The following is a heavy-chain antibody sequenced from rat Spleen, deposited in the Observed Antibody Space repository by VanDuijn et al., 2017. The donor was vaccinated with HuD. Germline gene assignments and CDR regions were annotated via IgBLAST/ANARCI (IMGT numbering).Heavy chain of an antibody. J-gene: IGHJ2*01. D-gene: IGHD5-1*01. CDR3: TRDWGYYVDD. CDR2: ISYDGSST. Sequence: EVQLVESGGGLVQPGRSLKLSCAASGFTFSDYNMAWVRQAPKKGLEWVATISYDGSSTYYRDSVKGRFTISRENAKSTLYLQMDSLRSEDTATYYCTRDWGYYVDDWGQGVMVTVSS. V-gene: IGHV5-7*01. CDR1: GFTFSDYN.